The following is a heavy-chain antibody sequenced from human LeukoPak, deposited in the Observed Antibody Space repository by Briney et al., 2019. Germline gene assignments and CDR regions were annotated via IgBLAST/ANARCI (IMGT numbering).Heavy chain of an antibody. CDR3: AKDLKIAAADYYFDY. J-gene: IGHJ4*02. D-gene: IGHD6-13*01. CDR1: GITLSSYG. V-gene: IGHV3-30*18. Sequence: PGGSLRLSCAASGITLSSYGMHWVRQAPGKGLEWVAVMSNDGRDKKSADSVKGRLTISRDNSKNTLYLQMNSLRAEDTAVYYCAKDLKIAAADYYFDYWGQATLVTVSS. CDR2: MSNDGRDK.